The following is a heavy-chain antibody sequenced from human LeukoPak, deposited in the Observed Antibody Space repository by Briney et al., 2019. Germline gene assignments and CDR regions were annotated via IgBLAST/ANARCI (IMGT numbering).Heavy chain of an antibody. D-gene: IGHD3-22*01. V-gene: IGHV4-34*01. J-gene: IGHJ4*02. CDR1: GGSFSGYY. CDR2: INHSGST. Sequence: PSETLSLTCAVSGGSFSGYYWSWIRQPPGKGLEWIGEINHSGSTNYNPSLKSRVTISVDTSKNQFSLKLSSVTAADTAVYYCARLGYDSSGYYNWGQGTLVTVSS. CDR3: ARLGYDSSGYYN.